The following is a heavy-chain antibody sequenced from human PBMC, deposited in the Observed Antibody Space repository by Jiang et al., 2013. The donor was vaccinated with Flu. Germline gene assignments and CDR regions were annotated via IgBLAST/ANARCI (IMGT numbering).Heavy chain of an antibody. Sequence: GAEVKKPGDSVRLSCTASQHTFSSHFMHWVRQAPGQGLEWMGMRDPRGGRKSYAQKFQGRVAMTWDASTTSVYLHLTGLRHDDTAMYYCAGEQTSGPYNAFDVWGQGTLVTVSS. CDR3: AGEQTSGPYNAFDV. D-gene: IGHD5-12*01. V-gene: IGHV1-46*01. CDR2: RDPRGGRK. CDR1: QHTFSSHF. J-gene: IGHJ3*01.